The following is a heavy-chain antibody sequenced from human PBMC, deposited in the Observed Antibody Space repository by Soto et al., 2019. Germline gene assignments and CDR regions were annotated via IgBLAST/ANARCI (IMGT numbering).Heavy chain of an antibody. D-gene: IGHD6-13*01. Sequence: SVKVSCKTSGYTFTSFGISWVRQAPGQGLEWMGGIIPIFGTANYAQKFQGRVTITADESTSTAYMELSSLRSEDTAVYYCARRRIAAAGIGWFDPWGQGTLVTVSS. V-gene: IGHV1-69*13. J-gene: IGHJ5*02. CDR3: ARRRIAAAGIGWFDP. CDR1: GYTFTSFG. CDR2: IIPIFGTA.